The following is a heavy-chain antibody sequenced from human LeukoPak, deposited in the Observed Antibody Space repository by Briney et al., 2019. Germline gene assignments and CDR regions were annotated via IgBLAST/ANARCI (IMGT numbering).Heavy chain of an antibody. CDR2: INEGGGLT. CDR1: GFTFSGNW. D-gene: IGHD4-23*01. V-gene: IGHV3-7*01. Sequence: GNSLRLSCVASGFTFSGNWMTWVRQAPGKGLEWLAIINEGGGLTYYVDSVKGRFTISRDNANNSLFLQLISLTVDNTAVYYCARVHTVVTPFDSWGQGTLVTVSS. CDR3: ARVHTVVTPFDS. J-gene: IGHJ4*02.